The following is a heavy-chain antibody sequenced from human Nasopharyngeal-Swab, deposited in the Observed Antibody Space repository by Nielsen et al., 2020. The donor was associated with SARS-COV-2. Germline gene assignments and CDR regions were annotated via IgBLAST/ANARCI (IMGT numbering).Heavy chain of an antibody. CDR1: GFTGSTYA. CDR3: AKPKHYYYYGMDV. Sequence: GESLKISCVASGFTGSTYAMHWVRQAPGKGPEWVAVISYDGGIKNCADSVKGRFTISRDNSKNTLYLQMNSLRAEDTAVYYCAKPKHYYYYGMDVWGQGTTVTVSS. CDR2: ISYDGGIK. V-gene: IGHV3-30-3*02. J-gene: IGHJ6*02.